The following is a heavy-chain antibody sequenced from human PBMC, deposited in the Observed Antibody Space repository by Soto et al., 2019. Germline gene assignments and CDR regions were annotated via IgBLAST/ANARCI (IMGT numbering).Heavy chain of an antibody. D-gene: IGHD6-25*01. CDR1: GGSFSSYT. CDR3: ARSGWGGPSGK. CDR2: IIPVLGLA. J-gene: IGHJ4*01. Sequence: QVQLVQSGAEVKKPGSSVKVSCRATGGSFSSYTFTWVRQASGQGLEWMGRIIPVLGLANYAQKFQDRVTITADNSTGTVYMELRGLISEDTAVYYCARSGWGGPSGKWGQGSLVTVSS. V-gene: IGHV1-69*02.